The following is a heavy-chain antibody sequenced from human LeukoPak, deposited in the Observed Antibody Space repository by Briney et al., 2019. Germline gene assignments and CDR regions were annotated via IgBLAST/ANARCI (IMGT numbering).Heavy chain of an antibody. CDR3: ARTTKEFDILTGYYFDY. V-gene: IGHV3-53*01. CDR2: IYRGGST. J-gene: IGHJ4*02. Sequence: GGSLRLSCAASGLTVSSNYMSWVRQAPGKGLEWVSVIYRGGSTYYADSVKGRFTISRDNSKNTLSLQMNSLRAVDTAVYYCARTTKEFDILTGYYFDYWGQGTLVTVSS. CDR1: GLTVSSNY. D-gene: IGHD3-9*01.